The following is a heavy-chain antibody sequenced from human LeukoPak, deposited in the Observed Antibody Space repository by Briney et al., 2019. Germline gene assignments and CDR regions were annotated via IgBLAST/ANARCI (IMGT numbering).Heavy chain of an antibody. V-gene: IGHV3-74*01. Sequence: GGSLRLSCAASGFTFSSYWMHWVRQAPGKGLVWVSRINSDGSSTSYADSVKGRFTISRDNAKNTLYLQMNSLRAEDTAVYYCARDLEYYDFWSGYFQHIDVWGKGTTVTVSS. CDR1: GFTFSSYW. J-gene: IGHJ6*03. CDR3: ARDLEYYDFWSGYFQHIDV. D-gene: IGHD3-3*01. CDR2: INSDGSST.